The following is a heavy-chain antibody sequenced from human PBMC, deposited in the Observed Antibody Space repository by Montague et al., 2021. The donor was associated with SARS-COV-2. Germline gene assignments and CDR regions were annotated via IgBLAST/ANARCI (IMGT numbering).Heavy chain of an antibody. Sequence: PALVKPTQTLTLTCTFSGVSLSTSGMCVSWIRQPPGKALEWLARIDWDDDKYYSTSLKTRLTISKDTSKSQVVLTMTNMDPVDTATYYCARMAMVRGVPLDYWGQGTLVTVSS. D-gene: IGHD3-10*01. CDR3: ARMAMVRGVPLDY. J-gene: IGHJ4*02. CDR1: GVSLSTSGMC. V-gene: IGHV2-70*11. CDR2: IDWDDDK.